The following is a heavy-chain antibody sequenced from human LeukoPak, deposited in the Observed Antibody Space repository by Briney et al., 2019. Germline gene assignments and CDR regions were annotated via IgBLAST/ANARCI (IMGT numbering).Heavy chain of an antibody. CDR2: TYYRSKWYN. CDR3: ARDYYCSSFSCSFDY. Sequence: SQTLSLTCAISGDSVSSNSAAWNWIRQPPSRGLEWLGRTYYRSKWYNEYAVSVTSRITINPDTSKNQFSLHLNSVTPEDTAVYYCARDYYCSSFSCSFDYWGQGTLVTVSS. J-gene: IGHJ4*02. D-gene: IGHD2-2*01. CDR1: GDSVSSNSAA. V-gene: IGHV6-1*01.